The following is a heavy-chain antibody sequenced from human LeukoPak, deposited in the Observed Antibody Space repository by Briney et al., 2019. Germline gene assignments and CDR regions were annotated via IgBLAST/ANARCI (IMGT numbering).Heavy chain of an antibody. CDR1: GFTFSSYG. Sequence: PGGSLRLSCAASGFTFSSYGMHWVRQAPGKGLEWVAVISYDESNKYYADSVTGRFTISRDNSKNTLYLQMNSLRAEDTAVYYCAKLYSSSSSLVYWGQRTLVTVSS. CDR3: AKLYSSSSSLVY. V-gene: IGHV3-30*18. J-gene: IGHJ4*02. CDR2: ISYDESNK. D-gene: IGHD6-6*01.